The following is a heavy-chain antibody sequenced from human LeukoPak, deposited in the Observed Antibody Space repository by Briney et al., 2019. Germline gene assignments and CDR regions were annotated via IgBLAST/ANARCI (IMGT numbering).Heavy chain of an antibody. CDR2: INPNSGGT. J-gene: IGHJ4*02. D-gene: IGHD3-3*01. CDR3: ARVASASYTNYYFNY. CDR1: GYTFTDYY. V-gene: IGHV1-2*02. Sequence: GASVKVSCKTSGYTFTDYYMHWVRQAPGQGLEWMGWINPNSGGTSYTQKFQGRVTMTRDTSVSTVYMELNRLTSDDTAVYYRARVASASYTNYYFNYWGQGTLVTVSS.